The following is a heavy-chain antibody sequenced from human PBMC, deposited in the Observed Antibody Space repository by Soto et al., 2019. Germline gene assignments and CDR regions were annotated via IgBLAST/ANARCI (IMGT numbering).Heavy chain of an antibody. CDR3: ARAGDVVRGVIITHFDY. CDR2: IYSGGST. D-gene: IGHD3-10*01. J-gene: IGHJ4*02. CDR1: GFTVSSNY. V-gene: IGHV3-53*04. Sequence: PGGSLRLSCAASGFTVSSNYMSWVRQAPGKGLEWVSVIYSGGSTYYADSVKGRFTISRHNSKNTLYLQMNSLRAEDTAVYYCARAGDVVRGVIITHFDYWGQGTLVTVSS.